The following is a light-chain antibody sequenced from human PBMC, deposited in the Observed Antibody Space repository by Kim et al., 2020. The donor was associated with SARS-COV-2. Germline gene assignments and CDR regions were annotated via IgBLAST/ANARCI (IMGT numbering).Light chain of an antibody. Sequence: AGERATPTCRASQSVSSSYLAWDQQKPGQAPRLLIYGAFSRATGIPDRFSGSGSGTDFTLTISRLEPEDFAVYYCQQYGSSPPYTFGQGTKLEIK. V-gene: IGKV3-20*01. CDR2: GAF. CDR3: QQYGSSPPYT. J-gene: IGKJ2*01. CDR1: QSVSSSY.